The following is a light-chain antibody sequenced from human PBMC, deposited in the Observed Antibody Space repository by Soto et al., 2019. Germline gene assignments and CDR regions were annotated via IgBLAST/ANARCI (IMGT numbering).Light chain of an antibody. CDR2: DAS. CDR1: QSVSNY. J-gene: IGKJ1*01. Sequence: DIVLTQSPGTLSLSPGDRATLSCRASQSVSNYVAWYQQRPGQAPRLLIYDASNRATGIPVRFSGSGSGTDFTLTISSLHPDDFATYYCQQYNSYSPTFGQGTKVDIK. V-gene: IGKV3-11*01. CDR3: QQYNSYSPT.